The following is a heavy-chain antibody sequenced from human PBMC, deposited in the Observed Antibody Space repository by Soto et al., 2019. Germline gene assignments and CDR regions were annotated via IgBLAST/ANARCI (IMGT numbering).Heavy chain of an antibody. Sequence: QVQLVQSGAEVKKPGSSVKVSCKASGGIFSTYAISWLRQAPGQGLEWMGGIIPIFGTPNYAPRFQGRVTITADESTITAYMELSRLRSEDTAVYYCARDRDDYGSGNYYNRMDFWGQGTLVTVSS. V-gene: IGHV1-69*01. CDR2: IIPIFGTP. D-gene: IGHD3-10*01. CDR3: ARDRDDYGSGNYYNRMDF. CDR1: GGIFSTYA. J-gene: IGHJ4*02.